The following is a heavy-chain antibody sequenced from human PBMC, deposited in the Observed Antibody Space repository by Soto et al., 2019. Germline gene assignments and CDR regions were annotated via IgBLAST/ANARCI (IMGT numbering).Heavy chain of an antibody. V-gene: IGHV3-23*01. CDR1: GFTFRSYA. J-gene: IGHJ6*02. D-gene: IGHD2-21*01. CDR3: TRILWSSRRDALDI. CDR2: IGTSGTPT. Sequence: DVQLLESGGDLVQPGGSLRLSCIASGFTFRSYAMAWVRQAPGEDLEWVSAIGTSGTPTLYADSVKSRFSISRDDSRNTVSLHMNSLGVEDTATYYCTRILWSSRRDALDIWGQGTTVTVSS.